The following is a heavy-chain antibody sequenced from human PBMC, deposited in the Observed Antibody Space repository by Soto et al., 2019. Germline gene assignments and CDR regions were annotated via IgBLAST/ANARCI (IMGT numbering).Heavy chain of an antibody. CDR1: GYSFTSYW. D-gene: IGHD4-17*01. V-gene: IGHV5-51*01. CDR3: ARGLHDYGDYPCGMDV. J-gene: IGHJ6*02. CDR2: IYPGDSDT. Sequence: CKGSGYSFTSYWIGWVRQMPGKGLEWMGIIYPGDSDTRYRPSFQGQVTISADKSISTAYLQWSSLKASDTAMYYCARGLHDYGDYPCGMDVWGQGTTVTVSS.